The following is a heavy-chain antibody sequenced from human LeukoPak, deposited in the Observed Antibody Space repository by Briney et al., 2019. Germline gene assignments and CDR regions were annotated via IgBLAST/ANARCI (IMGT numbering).Heavy chain of an antibody. V-gene: IGHV4-39*01. Sequence: ASETLSLTCTVSGGSISSSSYYWGWIRQPPGKGLEWIGSIYYSGSTYYNPSLKSRVTISVDTSKNQFSLKLSSVTAADTAVYYCASQIVGATDYWGQGTLVTVSS. CDR1: GGSISSSSYY. CDR3: ASQIVGATDY. CDR2: IYYSGST. D-gene: IGHD1-26*01. J-gene: IGHJ4*02.